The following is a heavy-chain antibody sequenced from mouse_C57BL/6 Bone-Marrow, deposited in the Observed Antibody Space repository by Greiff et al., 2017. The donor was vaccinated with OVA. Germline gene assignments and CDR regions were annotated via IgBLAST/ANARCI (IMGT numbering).Heavy chain of an antibody. J-gene: IGHJ4*01. Sequence: EVKVVESGEGLVKPGGSLKLSCAASGFTFSSYAMSWVRQTPEKRLEWVAYICSGGDYIYYADNVKGRFTISRDNARNTLYLKMSSLKSEDTAMYYCTRLLDAMDYWGQGTSVTVSS. CDR1: GFTFSSYA. CDR2: ICSGGDYI. CDR3: TRLLDAMDY. V-gene: IGHV5-9-1*02. D-gene: IGHD2-1*01.